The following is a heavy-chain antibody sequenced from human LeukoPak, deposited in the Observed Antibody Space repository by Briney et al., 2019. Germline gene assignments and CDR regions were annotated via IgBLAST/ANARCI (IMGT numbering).Heavy chain of an antibody. CDR2: INTNTGNP. CDR1: GYTFNNYA. V-gene: IGHV7-4-1*02. J-gene: IGHJ4*02. D-gene: IGHD3-9*01. Sequence: RASVTVSCKSSGYTFNNYAMNWVRQAPGQGLEWMGWINTNTGNPTYAQGFTGRFVFSLDTSVSTAYLQISSLKAEDTAVYYCARDQDWVTDYWGQGTLVTVSS. CDR3: ARDQDWVTDY.